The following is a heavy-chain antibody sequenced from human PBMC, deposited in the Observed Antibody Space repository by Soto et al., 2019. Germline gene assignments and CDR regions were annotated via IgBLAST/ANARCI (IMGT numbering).Heavy chain of an antibody. D-gene: IGHD3-22*01. J-gene: IGHJ4*02. Sequence: SATLSLTCTVSGGSISSSNYYWGWIRQPPGKGLESIGNIYYSGSTYYNPSLKSRGTISIDTSKNQFSLKLSSVTAADTAVYYCASQIVVVRVEYFDYWGQGTLVTV. CDR3: ASQIVVVRVEYFDY. V-gene: IGHV4-39*01. CDR2: IYYSGST. CDR1: GGSISSSNYY.